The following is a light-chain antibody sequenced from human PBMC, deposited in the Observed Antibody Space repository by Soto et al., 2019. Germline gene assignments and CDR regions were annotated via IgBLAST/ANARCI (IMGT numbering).Light chain of an antibody. CDR2: GAS. CDR1: QTFSNSF. V-gene: IGKV3-20*01. J-gene: IGKJ5*01. CDR3: QQCGSSST. Sequence: EIVLTQSPGTLSLSPGDRATLSFRASQTFSNSFLSWFQQIPGQAPRLLIYGASMRATGIPDRFSGSGSGTDFTLTISRLEPEDFAVYYCQQCGSSSTFGQGTRLEIK.